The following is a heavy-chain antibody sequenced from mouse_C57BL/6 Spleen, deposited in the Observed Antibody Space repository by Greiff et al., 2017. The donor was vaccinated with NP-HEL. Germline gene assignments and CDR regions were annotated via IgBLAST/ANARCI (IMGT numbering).Heavy chain of an antibody. J-gene: IGHJ3*01. D-gene: IGHD2-3*01. CDR2: INPSSGYT. CDR3: AREADGYYLWFAY. V-gene: IGHV1-4*01. CDR1: GYTFTSYT. Sequence: VMLVESGAELARPGASVKMSCKASGYTFTSYTMHWVKQRPGQGLEWIGYINPSSGYTKYNQKFKDTATLTADKSSSTAYLQLSSLTSEDSAVYYCAREADGYYLWFAYWGQGTLVTVSA.